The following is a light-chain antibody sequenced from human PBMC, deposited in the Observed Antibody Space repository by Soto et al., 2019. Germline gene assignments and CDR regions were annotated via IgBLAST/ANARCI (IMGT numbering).Light chain of an antibody. Sequence: QTVVTQEPSLTVSPGGTVTLTCASSTGAVTSTYYPNWFQPKPGQAPRALIYSTSNKHPWTPARFSGSLLGVKAALTLSGVQPEDEADYCCLLYYGGVRVFGGGTKVTVL. CDR3: LLYYGGVRV. V-gene: IGLV7-43*01. J-gene: IGLJ2*01. CDR1: TGAVTSTYY. CDR2: STS.